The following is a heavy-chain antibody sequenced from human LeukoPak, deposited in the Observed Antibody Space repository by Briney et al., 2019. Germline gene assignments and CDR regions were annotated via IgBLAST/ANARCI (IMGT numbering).Heavy chain of an antibody. J-gene: IGHJ5*02. V-gene: IGHV4-39*01. CDR2: IYYSGST. CDR3: ARYRAAAGFDP. D-gene: IGHD6-13*01. Sequence: PSETLSLTCTVSGSSISSSSYYWGWIRQPPGKGLEWIGSIYYSGSTYYNPSLKSRVTISVDTSKNQFSLKLSSVTAADTAVYYCARYRAAAGFDPWGQGTPVTVSS. CDR1: GSSISSSSYY.